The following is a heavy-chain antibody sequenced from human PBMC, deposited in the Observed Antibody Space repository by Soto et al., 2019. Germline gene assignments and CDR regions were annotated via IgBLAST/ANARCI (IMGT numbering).Heavy chain of an antibody. V-gene: IGHV1-69*02. CDR2: IFPLTDIP. J-gene: IGHJ4*02. CDR1: GGTFRNYP. Sequence: QVQLVQSGTEVTKPGSSVKVSCKASGGTFRNYPINCVRQAPGQGLEWMGSIFPLTDIPDYAQNFQARHMISADKSTSTAYMELSSLTSDDTAMYFCARGPLVVLNYFESWGQGTLVTVSS. CDR3: ARGPLVVLNYFES.